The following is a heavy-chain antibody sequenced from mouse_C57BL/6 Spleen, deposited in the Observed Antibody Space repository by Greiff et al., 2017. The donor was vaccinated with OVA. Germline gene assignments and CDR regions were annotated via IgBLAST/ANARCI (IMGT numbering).Heavy chain of an antibody. J-gene: IGHJ4*01. V-gene: IGHV1-54*01. CDR1: GYAFTNYL. CDR3: ARGGTAQAPSYAMDY. D-gene: IGHD3-2*02. CDR2: INPGSGGT. Sequence: QVQLQQSGAELVRPGTSVKVSCKASGYAFTNYLIEWVKQRPGQGLEWIGVINPGSGGTNYNEKFKGKATLTADKSSSTAYMQLSSLTSEDSAVYFCARGGTAQAPSYAMDYWGQGTSVTVSS.